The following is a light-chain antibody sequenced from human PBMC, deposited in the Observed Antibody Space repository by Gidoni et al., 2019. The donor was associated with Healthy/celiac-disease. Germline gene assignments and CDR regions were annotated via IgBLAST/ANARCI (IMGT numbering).Light chain of an antibody. Sequence: DIQMTQSPSTLSAYVGDRVTITCRASQSISSWLAWYQQKPGKAPKLLIYDASCLESGVPSRFSGSGSGTEFSLTISSLQPDDFATYYCQQYNSYSRTFGQGTKVEIK. J-gene: IGKJ1*01. V-gene: IGKV1-5*01. CDR3: QQYNSYSRT. CDR1: QSISSW. CDR2: DAS.